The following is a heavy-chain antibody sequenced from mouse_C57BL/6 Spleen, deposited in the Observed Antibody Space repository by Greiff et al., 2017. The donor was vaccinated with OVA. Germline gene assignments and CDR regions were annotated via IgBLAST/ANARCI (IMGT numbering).Heavy chain of an antibody. CDR3: AREGTMITPHAMDS. D-gene: IGHD2-4*01. J-gene: IGHJ4*01. V-gene: IGHV1-76*01. CDR2: IYPGSGNT. CDR1: GYTFTDYY. Sequence: QVQLKQSGAELVRPGASVKLSCKASGYTFTDYYINWVKQRPGQGLEWIARIYPGSGNTYYNEKFKGKATLTAEKSSSTAYMQLSSLPSEDSAVYFCAREGTMITPHAMDSWGQGTSVTVSS.